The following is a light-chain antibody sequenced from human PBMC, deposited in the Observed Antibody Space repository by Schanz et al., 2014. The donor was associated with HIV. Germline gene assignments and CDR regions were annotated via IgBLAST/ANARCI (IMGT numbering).Light chain of an antibody. CDR2: GVF. CDR1: NNDIGSYTY. Sequence: QSALTQPASVSGSPGQSITFSCTGTNNDIGSYTYVSWYQQHPDKAPKLVVYGVFDRPSGVSSRFSGSKSGNTASLTISGLQAEDEADYYCCSYTTTSTYVFGAGTKLTVL. CDR3: CSYTTTSTYV. J-gene: IGLJ1*01. V-gene: IGLV2-14*03.